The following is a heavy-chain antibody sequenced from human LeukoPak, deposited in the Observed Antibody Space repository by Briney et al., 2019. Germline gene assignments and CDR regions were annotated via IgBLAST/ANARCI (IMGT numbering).Heavy chain of an antibody. D-gene: IGHD2-15*01. CDR2: IYGGGST. CDR1: GLSVSSNY. CDR3: ASWPGSWYGEDS. V-gene: IGHV3-53*01. Sequence: GGSLGLSCAASGLSVSSNYMTWVRQAPGKGLEWVAVIYGGGSTYYADSVKGRLTISRDTSKNTLNLQMSSLRVEDTAVYFCASWPGSWYGEDSWGQGTLVTVSA. J-gene: IGHJ4*02.